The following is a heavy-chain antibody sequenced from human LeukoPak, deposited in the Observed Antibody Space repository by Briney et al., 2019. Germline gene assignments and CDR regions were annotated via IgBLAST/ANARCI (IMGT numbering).Heavy chain of an antibody. V-gene: IGHV3-23*01. CDR3: AKAIREYTSSTSCSVFDI. CDR2: ISGSDGST. CDR1: GFTLRNYA. J-gene: IGHJ3*02. Sequence: GGSLRLSCATSGFTLRNYAMSWVRQAPGKGLEWVSAISGSDGSTYYADSVKGRFTISRDNSKNKLFLQMDSLRGDDTAIYFCAKAIREYTSSTSCSVFDIWGEGTMVTVSS. D-gene: IGHD6-13*01.